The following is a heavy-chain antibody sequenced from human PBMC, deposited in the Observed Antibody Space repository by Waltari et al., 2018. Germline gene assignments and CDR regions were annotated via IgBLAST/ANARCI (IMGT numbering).Heavy chain of an antibody. V-gene: IGHV3-73*01. CDR2: IRSRVKEDET. J-gene: IGHJ4*02. CDR1: GLILSDYA. D-gene: IGHD7-27*01. CDR3: IRPFEMGID. Sequence: EVQLVESGGALVQPGGSLKLSCAASGLILSDYAIHWVRQASGKGVGWVGRIRSRVKEDETAYAESAQGRFTISRDDSKNTAYLEMNSLKTDDTAVYYCIRPFEMGIDWGQGTQVTVSS.